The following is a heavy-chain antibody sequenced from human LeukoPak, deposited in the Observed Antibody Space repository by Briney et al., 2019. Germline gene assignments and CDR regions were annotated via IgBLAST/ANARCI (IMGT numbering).Heavy chain of an antibody. D-gene: IGHD2-8*02. CDR1: GFTFSTFA. J-gene: IGHJ4*02. CDR2: IFPSGGEI. V-gene: IGHV3-23*01. CDR3: ATYRQVLLPFES. Sequence: GGSLRLSCAASGFTFSTFAMSWVRQPPGKGLEWVSSIFPSGGEIHYADSVRGRFTISRDNSKSTLSLQMNSLRAEDTAIYYCATYRQVLLPFESWGQGTLVTVSS.